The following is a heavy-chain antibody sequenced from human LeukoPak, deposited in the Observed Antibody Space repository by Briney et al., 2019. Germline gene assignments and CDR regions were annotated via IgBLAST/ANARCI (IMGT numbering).Heavy chain of an antibody. D-gene: IGHD2-8*02. CDR1: GFTFSTFA. J-gene: IGHJ4*02. CDR2: IFPSGGEI. V-gene: IGHV3-23*01. CDR3: ATYRQVLLPFES. Sequence: GGSLRLSCAASGFTFSTFAMSWVRQPPGKGLEWVSSIFPSGGEIHYADSVRGRFTISRDNSKSTLSLQMNSLRAEDTAIYYCATYRQVLLPFESWGQGTLVTVSS.